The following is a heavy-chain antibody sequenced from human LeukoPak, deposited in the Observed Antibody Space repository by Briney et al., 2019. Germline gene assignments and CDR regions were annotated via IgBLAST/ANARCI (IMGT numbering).Heavy chain of an antibody. V-gene: IGHV3-21*01. J-gene: IGHJ6*04. Sequence: GGSLRLSCAASGFTFSSYSMNWVRQAPGKGLEWVSSISSSSSYIYYADLVKGRFTISRDNAKNSLYLQMNSLRAEDTAVYYCARDPYGSGSYSFAYYYYYYGMDVWGKGTMVTVSS. CDR1: GFTFSSYS. CDR2: ISSSSSYI. D-gene: IGHD3-10*01. CDR3: ARDPYGSGSYSFAYYYYYYGMDV.